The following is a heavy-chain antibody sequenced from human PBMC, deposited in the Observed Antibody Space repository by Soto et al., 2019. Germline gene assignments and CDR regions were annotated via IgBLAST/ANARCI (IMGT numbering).Heavy chain of an antibody. V-gene: IGHV3-74*01. D-gene: IGHD3-10*01. CDR2: IKTDGSSP. Sequence: GGSLRLSCAASGFTFNNYWMHWVRQAPGKGLVWVSRIKTDGSSPNYADSVEGRFTISSDNARNTLYLQMNSLRVEDTAVYYCARDRIAGSGSCDNWGQGTLVTVSS. CDR3: ARDRIAGSGSCDN. J-gene: IGHJ4*02. CDR1: GFTFNNYW.